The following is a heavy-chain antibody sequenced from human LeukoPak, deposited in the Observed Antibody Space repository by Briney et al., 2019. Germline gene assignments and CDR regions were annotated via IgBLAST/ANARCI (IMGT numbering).Heavy chain of an antibody. CDR3: ARGSHYGSGRPFDY. CDR1: GDSMGSYY. V-gene: IGHV4-4*07. D-gene: IGHD3-10*01. J-gene: IGHJ4*02. CDR2: IYTSGTT. Sequence: PSETLSLTCTVSGDSMGSYYWSWIRQPAGKGLEWIGRIYTSGTTSYNPSLKSRVTMSVDTSKNQFSLKLHSVTATDTAVYYCARGSHYGSGRPFDYWGQGTLVTVSS.